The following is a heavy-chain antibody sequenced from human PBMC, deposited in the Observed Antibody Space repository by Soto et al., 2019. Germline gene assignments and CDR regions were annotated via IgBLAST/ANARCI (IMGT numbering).Heavy chain of an antibody. Sequence: QVQLVESGGGVVQPGRSLRLSCEASGFTFISYAMHWVRQDPGKGLEWVAVISVDGSTEYYADSVKGRFTISRDNSKNTVDLKMNSLRSEVTAVYYWARYMRVSGSYTHFYYGLDVWGQGTMVTVSS. V-gene: IGHV3-30-3*01. CDR3: ARYMRVSGSYTHFYYGLDV. CDR1: GFTFISYA. D-gene: IGHD3-10*01. CDR2: ISVDGSTE. J-gene: IGHJ6*01.